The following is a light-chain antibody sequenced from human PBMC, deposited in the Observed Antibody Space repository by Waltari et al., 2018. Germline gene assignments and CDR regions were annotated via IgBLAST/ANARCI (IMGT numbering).Light chain of an antibody. V-gene: IGLV1-44*01. CDR2: GNN. Sequence: QSMLTQPPSASGTPGQRVTISCSGSSSNIGSNYVNWYQQLPGTAPKLLIFGNNQRPSRVPDRFSGSKSDTSASLAISGLQSEDEAEYHCAAWDDSLNGVIFGGGTKLTVL. CDR3: AAWDDSLNGVI. CDR1: SSNIGSNY. J-gene: IGLJ2*01.